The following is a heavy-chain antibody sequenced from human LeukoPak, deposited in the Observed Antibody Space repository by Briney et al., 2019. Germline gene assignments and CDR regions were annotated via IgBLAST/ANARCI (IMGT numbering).Heavy chain of an antibody. V-gene: IGHV4-39*07. CDR1: GGSISSSSYY. CDR2: INHSGST. D-gene: IGHD3-3*01. J-gene: IGHJ4*02. CDR3: ARGSWYYDFWSGYFPPSFDY. Sequence: SETLSLTCTVSGGSISSSSYYWGWIRQPPGKGLEWIGEINHSGSTNYNPSLKSRVTISVDTSKNQFSLKLSSVTAADTAVYYCARGSWYYDFWSGYFPPSFDYWGQGTLVTVSS.